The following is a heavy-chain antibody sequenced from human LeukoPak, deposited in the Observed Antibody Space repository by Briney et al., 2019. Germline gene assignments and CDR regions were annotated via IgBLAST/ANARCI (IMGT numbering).Heavy chain of an antibody. Sequence: PSETLSLTCTVSGGSISSSSYYWGWIRQPPGKGLEWIGSIYYSGSTYYNPSLKSRVTISVDTSKNQFSLKLSSVTAADTAVYYCARARAYCGGDCYSPKLYYYYMDVWGKGTTVTVSS. J-gene: IGHJ6*03. CDR2: IYYSGST. D-gene: IGHD2-21*02. CDR1: GGSISSSSYY. V-gene: IGHV4-39*07. CDR3: ARARAYCGGDCYSPKLYYYYMDV.